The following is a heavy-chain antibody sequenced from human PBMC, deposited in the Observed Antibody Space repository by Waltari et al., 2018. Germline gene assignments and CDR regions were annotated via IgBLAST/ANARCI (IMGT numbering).Heavy chain of an antibody. CDR1: GYTFNAFY. CDR2: INPHSGAT. J-gene: IGHJ4*02. CDR3: AREGDYGSYFEF. D-gene: IGHD4-17*01. V-gene: IGHV1-2*02. Sequence: QAHLVLSGAELKKPGASVKVSCKASGYTFNAFYIHWVRQAPGQGPEWLGWINPHSGATRYARQFQVRVTLTADRAIDTAYMELNSLKSDDTAMYYCAREGDYGSYFEFGGQGTLVTVSS.